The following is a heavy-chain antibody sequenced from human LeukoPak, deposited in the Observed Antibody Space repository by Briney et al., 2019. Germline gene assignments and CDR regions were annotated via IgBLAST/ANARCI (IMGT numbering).Heavy chain of an antibody. D-gene: IGHD3-3*01. Sequence: GGSLRLSCAPSVFTFSRHCMHWVRQAPCKGLEWVAIISNDGSRKYYAHSVEGRFTISRDNSKNTLYLQMDSLRAEDTAVYYCARDRAWNYFDYWGQGTLVTVSS. V-gene: IGHV3-30*03. CDR3: ARDRAWNYFDY. J-gene: IGHJ4*02. CDR2: ISNDGSRK. CDR1: VFTFSRHC.